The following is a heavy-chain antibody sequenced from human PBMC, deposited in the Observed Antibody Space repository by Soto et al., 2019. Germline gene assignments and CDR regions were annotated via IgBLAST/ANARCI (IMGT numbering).Heavy chain of an antibody. CDR3: ARGPPHHY. CDR2: IYHSGSI. J-gene: IGHJ4*02. CDR1: GGSISSGGYS. Sequence: QLHLQESGSGLVKPSQTLSLTCAVSGGSISSGGYSWSWIRQPPGKGLEWIGYIYHSGSIYYNPSLKSRVTISVDRSKNQFSLKLSSVTAADTAIYYCARGPPHHYWGQGTLVTVSS. V-gene: IGHV4-30-2*01.